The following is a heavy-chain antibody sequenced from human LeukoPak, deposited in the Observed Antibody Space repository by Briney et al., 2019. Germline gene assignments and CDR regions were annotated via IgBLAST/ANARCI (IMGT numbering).Heavy chain of an antibody. CDR1: GFTFSDYE. CDR2: ISNSGSII. Sequence: AGGSLRLSCTGSGFTFSDYEMNWVRQAPGKGLEWISYISNSGSIIYHADSVKGRFTISRDNAKNSLFLQMHSLRAEDTAVYYCARGPSVGSGWSPDYWGQGTLVTVSS. D-gene: IGHD6-19*01. J-gene: IGHJ4*02. CDR3: ARGPSVGSGWSPDY. V-gene: IGHV3-48*03.